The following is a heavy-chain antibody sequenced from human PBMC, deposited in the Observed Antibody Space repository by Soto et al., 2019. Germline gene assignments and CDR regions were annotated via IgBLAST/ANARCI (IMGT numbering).Heavy chain of an antibody. V-gene: IGHV3-30-3*01. J-gene: IGHJ4*02. D-gene: IGHD2-2*01. CDR3: AGAYAAITPGDY. Sequence: QVQLVESGGGVVQPGRSLRLSCAASGFTFSSDAMHWVRQALGKGLEWVAVRSYDGSKKYYADSVKGRFTISRDNSKNTLYLQMNSLRAEDTAVYYCAGAYAAITPGDYWGQGTLVTVSS. CDR1: GFTFSSDA. CDR2: RSYDGSKK.